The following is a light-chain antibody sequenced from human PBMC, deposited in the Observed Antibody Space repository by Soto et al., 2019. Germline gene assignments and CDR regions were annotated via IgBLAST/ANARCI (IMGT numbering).Light chain of an antibody. V-gene: IGKV1-5*01. CDR1: QTISSW. CDR3: QQYKSYLRK. Sequence: DIQMTQSPSTLSASVGDRVTITCRASQTISSWLAWYQQKPGKAPKLLIYAASTLESGVSSRFSGRGSGTEFTLTINSLQPEDFATYYCQQYKSYLRKFGQGTKVDIK. J-gene: IGKJ1*01. CDR2: AAS.